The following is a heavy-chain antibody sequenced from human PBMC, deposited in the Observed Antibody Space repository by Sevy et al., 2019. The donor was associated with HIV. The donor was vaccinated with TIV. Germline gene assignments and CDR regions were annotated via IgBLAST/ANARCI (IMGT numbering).Heavy chain of an antibody. CDR2: INKSGST. V-gene: IGHV4-34*01. Sequence: SETLSLTCGVYGVSFSDYFWSWLRQPPGKGLEWVGEINKSGSTNYNPSLKSRVTISIDTSKKLFSLNLSTVTAADTAVYYCARVGGYYDKGFDSCGQGSLVTVSS. CDR3: ARVGGYYDKGFDS. CDR1: GVSFSDYF. J-gene: IGHJ4*02. D-gene: IGHD3-22*01.